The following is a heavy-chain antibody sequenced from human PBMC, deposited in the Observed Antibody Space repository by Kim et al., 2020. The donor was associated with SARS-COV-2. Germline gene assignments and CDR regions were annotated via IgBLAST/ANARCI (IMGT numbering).Heavy chain of an antibody. V-gene: IGHV4-34*01. CDR2: INHSGST. CDR3: ARDFGWELSH. D-gene: IGHD1-26*01. J-gene: IGHJ4*02. CDR1: GGSFSGYY. Sequence: SETLSLTCAVYGGSFSGYYWSWIRQPPGKGLEWIGEINHSGSTNYNPSLKSRVTISVDTSKNQFSLKLSSVTAADTAVYYCARDFGWELSHWGQGTLVTVSS.